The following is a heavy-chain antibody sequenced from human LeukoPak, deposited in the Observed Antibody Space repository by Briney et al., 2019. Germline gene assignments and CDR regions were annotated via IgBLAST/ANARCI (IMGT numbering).Heavy chain of an antibody. J-gene: IGHJ4*02. Sequence: ASVKVSCKVSGYTFTELSMHWVRQAPGKGLEWMGGFDPEDGETIYAQKFQGRVTMTEDTSTDTAYMELSSLRSEDTAVYHCARARSNGSGSYGDFDYWGQGTLVTVSS. CDR2: FDPEDGET. CDR3: ARARSNGSGSYGDFDY. D-gene: IGHD3-10*01. V-gene: IGHV1-24*01. CDR1: GYTFTELS.